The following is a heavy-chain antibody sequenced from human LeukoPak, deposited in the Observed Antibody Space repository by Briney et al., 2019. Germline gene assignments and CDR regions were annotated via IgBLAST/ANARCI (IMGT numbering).Heavy chain of an antibody. CDR1: GFTFSSYW. CDR3: ARDSLSGFFDY. J-gene: IGHJ4*02. V-gene: IGHV3-74*01. CDR2: FNSDGSTT. Sequence: PGGSLRLSCAASGFTFSSYWMHWVRHAPGKGLVWVSRFNSDGSTTIYADSVKGRFTISRDNAKNTLYLQMNSLRAEDTAVYYCARDSLSGFFDYWGQGTLVTVSS. D-gene: IGHD3-22*01.